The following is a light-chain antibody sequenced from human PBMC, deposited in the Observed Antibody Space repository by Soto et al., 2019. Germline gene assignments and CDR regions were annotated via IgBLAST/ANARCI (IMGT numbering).Light chain of an antibody. V-gene: IGKV4-1*01. J-gene: IGKJ1*01. Sequence: DIVMTQSPDSLAVSLGERATINCKSSQSVLYSSNNKNYLAWYQQKPGQPPKLIIYWASTRESGVPDRFSGSGSGTDFTLTIRSLQAEDVAVYYCQQYYSPPWTFGQGTKVEIK. CDR3: QQYYSPPWT. CDR1: QSVLYSSNNKNY. CDR2: WAS.